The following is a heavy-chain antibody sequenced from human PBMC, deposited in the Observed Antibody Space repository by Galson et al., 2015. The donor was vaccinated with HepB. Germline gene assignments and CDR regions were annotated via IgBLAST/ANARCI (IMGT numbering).Heavy chain of an antibody. V-gene: IGHV1-69*02. CDR3: ASRSVGTAMPTGDYFDY. CDR2: IIPILGIA. CDR1: GGTFSSYT. Sequence: SVKVSCKASGGTFSSYTISWVRQAPGQGLEWMGRIIPILGIANYAQKFQGRVTITADKSTSTAYMELSSLRSEDTAVYYCASRSVGTAMPTGDYFDYWGQGTLVTVSS. D-gene: IGHD5-18*01. J-gene: IGHJ4*02.